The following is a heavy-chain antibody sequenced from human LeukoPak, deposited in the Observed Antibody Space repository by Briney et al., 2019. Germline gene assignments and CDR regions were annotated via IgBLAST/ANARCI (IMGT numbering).Heavy chain of an antibody. CDR1: GGSISNYF. V-gene: IGHV4-59*01. Sequence: SETLSLTCTVSGGSISNYFWSWIRQPPGKGLEWIGYIYYSGAANYSPSLRSRLTLSVDTSKSHFYMKLNSVTAADTAVYYCARMGATTPHSANPDYWGQGTLVTVSS. CDR2: IYYSGAA. J-gene: IGHJ4*02. D-gene: IGHD1-1*01. CDR3: ARMGATTPHSANPDY.